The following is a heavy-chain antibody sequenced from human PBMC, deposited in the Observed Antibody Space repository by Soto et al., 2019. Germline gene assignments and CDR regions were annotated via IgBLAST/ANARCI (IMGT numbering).Heavy chain of an antibody. CDR3: AKAGFWSGYYSLVDY. D-gene: IGHD3-3*01. CDR1: GFTFDDYA. J-gene: IGHJ4*02. Sequence: EVQLVESGGGLVQPGRSLRLSCAASGFTFDDYAMHWVRQAPGKGLEWVSGISWNSGSIGYADSVKGRFTNSRDNAKNCMYLQMKSLRAEDTALYYCAKAGFWSGYYSLVDYWGQGTLVTVSS. V-gene: IGHV3-9*01. CDR2: ISWNSGSI.